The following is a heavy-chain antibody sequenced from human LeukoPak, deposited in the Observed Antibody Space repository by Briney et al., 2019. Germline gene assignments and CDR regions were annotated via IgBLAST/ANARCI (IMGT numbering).Heavy chain of an antibody. CDR1: GFTFNNYA. V-gene: IGHV3-23*01. D-gene: IGHD2-21*02. CDR3: AKDGPYCGGDCYSYYFDY. Sequence: PGGSLRLSCAASGFTFNNYAMSWVRQAPGKGLEWVSTIDNSGGTTYYADSVKGRFTISRDNSKNTLYLQMNSLRAEDTAVYYCAKDGPYCGGDCYSYYFDYWGQGTLVTVSS. J-gene: IGHJ4*02. CDR2: IDNSGGTT.